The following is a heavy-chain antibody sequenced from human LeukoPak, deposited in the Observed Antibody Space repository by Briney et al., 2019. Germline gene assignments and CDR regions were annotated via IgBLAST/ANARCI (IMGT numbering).Heavy chain of an antibody. Sequence: YPGGSLRLSCAASGFTFSSYWMHWVRQAPGKVLVWVSGISSDGTGTTYTDSVKGQFTISRDNTKNTLYLQLNSLRAEDTAVYYCARDVGKKPDYWGQGTLVTVSS. D-gene: IGHD1-1*01. CDR3: ARDVGKKPDY. CDR1: GFTFSSYW. CDR2: ISSDGTGT. J-gene: IGHJ4*02. V-gene: IGHV3-74*01.